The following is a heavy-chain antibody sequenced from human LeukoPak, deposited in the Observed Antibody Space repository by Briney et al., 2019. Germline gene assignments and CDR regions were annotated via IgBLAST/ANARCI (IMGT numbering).Heavy chain of an antibody. V-gene: IGHV1-2*04. CDR2: INPNSGGT. J-gene: IGHJ5*02. CDR3: ARGSSSWYRNWFDP. Sequence: ASVKVSCKASGYTFTGYYMHWVRQAPGQGLEWMGWINPNSGGTNYAQKFQGWVTMTRDTSISTAYMELSRLRSDDAAVYYCARGSSSWYRNWFDPWGQGTLVTVSS. D-gene: IGHD6-13*01. CDR1: GYTFTGYY.